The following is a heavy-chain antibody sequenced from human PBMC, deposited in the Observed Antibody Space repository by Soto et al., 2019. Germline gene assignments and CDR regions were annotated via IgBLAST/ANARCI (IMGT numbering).Heavy chain of an antibody. D-gene: IGHD3-10*01. CDR3: ARVAITLIRGLKVDFYSMDV. CDR2: ISVYNGNK. V-gene: IGHV1-18*01. CDR1: CYTFNNYG. Sequence: XSVEVSFRASCYTFNNYGITWVREAPGQGLEWLGWISVYNGNKNYAKKVQGRASMTADTSTSTAHMELRSLQSDDTAVYFCARVAITLIRGLKVDFYSMDVWGQGTTVTV. J-gene: IGHJ6*02.